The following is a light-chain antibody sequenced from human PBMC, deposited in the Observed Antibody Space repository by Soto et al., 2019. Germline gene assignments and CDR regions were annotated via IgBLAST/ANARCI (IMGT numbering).Light chain of an antibody. J-gene: IGKJ1*01. Sequence: EIVMTQSPATLSVSPGERATLSGRPSQSVNSNLAWYQQKAGQAPRLLIYGTSTRATGIPARFSGSGSGTDFTLTISSLQFEDFAVYYCQQYNNWPRTFGQGTKVDI. V-gene: IGKV3-15*01. CDR2: GTS. CDR3: QQYNNWPRT. CDR1: QSVNSN.